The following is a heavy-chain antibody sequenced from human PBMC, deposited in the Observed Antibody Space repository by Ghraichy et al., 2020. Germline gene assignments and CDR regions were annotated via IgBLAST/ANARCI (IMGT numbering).Heavy chain of an antibody. CDR3: ARDHKSMGRLI. J-gene: IGHJ3*02. Sequence: GESLNISCAASGFTFSSYWMSWVRQAPGKGLEWVANIKRDGSEKYYVDSVKGRFTVSRDNAKNSLYLQMNSLRAEDTAVYYCARDHKSMGRLIWGQGTMVTVSS. V-gene: IGHV3-7*01. CDR1: GFTFSSYW. D-gene: IGHD2/OR15-2a*01. CDR2: IKRDGSEK.